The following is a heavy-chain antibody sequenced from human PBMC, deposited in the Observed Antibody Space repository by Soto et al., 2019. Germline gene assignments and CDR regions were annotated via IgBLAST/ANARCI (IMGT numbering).Heavy chain of an antibody. D-gene: IGHD3-10*01. J-gene: IGHJ4*02. CDR3: VRTSHYGSGTWNFDF. Sequence: EVQLVESGGGLVQPGGSLRLSCAGSGFTLSHNYMDWVRQAPGKGLEWVGRTRNKANRYTTEYAASVKGRFTVSRDESMNSLHLQMNSLKTEDTAVYYCVRTSHYGSGTWNFDFWGQGTVVTVSS. CDR2: TRNKANRYTT. CDR1: GFTLSHNY. V-gene: IGHV3-72*01.